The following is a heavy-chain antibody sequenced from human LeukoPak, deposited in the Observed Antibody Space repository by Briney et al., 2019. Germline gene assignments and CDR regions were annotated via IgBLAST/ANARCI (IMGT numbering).Heavy chain of an antibody. CDR1: GGTFSSYA. CDR3: ARSVVGSTLNDY. V-gene: IGHV1-69*04. J-gene: IGHJ4*02. CDR2: IIPILGIA. Sequence: ASVKVSCKASGGTFSSYAISWVRQAPGQGLEWMGRIIPILGIANYAQKFQGRVTITADKSTSTAYMELSSLRSEDAAVYYCARSVVGSTLNDYWGQGTLVTVSS. D-gene: IGHD2-2*01.